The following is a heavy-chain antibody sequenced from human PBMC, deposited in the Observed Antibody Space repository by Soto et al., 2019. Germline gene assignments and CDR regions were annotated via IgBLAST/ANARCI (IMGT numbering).Heavy chain of an antibody. V-gene: IGHV4-39*01. J-gene: IGHJ4*02. Sequence: QLQLQESGPGLVKPSETLSLTCTVSGGSISSSSYYWGWLRQPPGKGLEWIGRISYSGSTYYNPSLQSRVTSSVDTSKNQSALKLRAVTAADTAVYYCARQWPEVGTTQEYYFDYWGQGTLVTVSS. CDR3: ARQWPEVGTTQEYYFDY. CDR1: GGSISSSSYY. D-gene: IGHD1-7*01. CDR2: ISYSGST.